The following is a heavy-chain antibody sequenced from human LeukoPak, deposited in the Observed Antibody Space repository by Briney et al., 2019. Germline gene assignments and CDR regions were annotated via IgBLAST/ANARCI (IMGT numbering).Heavy chain of an antibody. Sequence: GGSLRLSCAASGFTFSSYGMHWVRQAPGMGLEWVAIISYDGGNKYYADSVQGRFTISRDNAKNSLYLQVNSLRAEDTAVYYCARFGVPYGVDVWGQGTTVTVSS. CDR2: ISYDGGNK. CDR1: GFTFSSYG. CDR3: ARFGVPYGVDV. V-gene: IGHV3-30*03. D-gene: IGHD3-16*01. J-gene: IGHJ6*02.